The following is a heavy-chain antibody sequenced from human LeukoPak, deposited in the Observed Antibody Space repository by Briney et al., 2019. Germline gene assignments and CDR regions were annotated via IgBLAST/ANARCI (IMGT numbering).Heavy chain of an antibody. Sequence: GGSLRLSCAASGFTFSSYAMSWVRQAPGKGLEWVSAISGSGGSTYYADSVKGRFTISRDNSKNTLYLQMNSLRAEDTAVYYCAGNGGNSPLAYFDYWGQGTLVTVSS. CDR3: AGNGGNSPLAYFDY. J-gene: IGHJ4*02. D-gene: IGHD3-16*01. V-gene: IGHV3-23*01. CDR2: ISGSGGST. CDR1: GFTFSSYA.